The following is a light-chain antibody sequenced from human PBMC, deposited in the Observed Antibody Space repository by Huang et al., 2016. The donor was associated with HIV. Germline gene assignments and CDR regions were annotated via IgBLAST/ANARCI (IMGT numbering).Light chain of an antibody. V-gene: IGKV3-11*01. J-gene: IGKJ1*01. CDR2: DAS. Sequence: EIVLTQSPATLSLSPGERATLSCRASQSVSSYLAWYQQKPGQSPRLLSYDASNRATGSPAMFSGSGSGTDFTLTISSLGAEDFAVYYCQQRSHWWTFGQGTKVEIK. CDR1: QSVSSY. CDR3: QQRSHWWT.